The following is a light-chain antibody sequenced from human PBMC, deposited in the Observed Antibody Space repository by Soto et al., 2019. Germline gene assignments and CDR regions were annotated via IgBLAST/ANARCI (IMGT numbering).Light chain of an antibody. CDR3: QQSFSPLWT. CDR2: AAS. V-gene: IGKV1-39*01. J-gene: IGKJ1*01. CDR1: QSISNY. Sequence: DIQMTQSPSSLSASVGDRVTITCRASQSISNYLNWYQQKPGKAPKLLIYAASSMQSGVPSRFSGIGSETEFTLTISSLQPDDSATYYCQQSFSPLWTFGQGTKVEV.